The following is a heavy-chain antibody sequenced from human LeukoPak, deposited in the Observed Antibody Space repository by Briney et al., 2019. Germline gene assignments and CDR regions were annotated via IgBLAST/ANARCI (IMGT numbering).Heavy chain of an antibody. D-gene: IGHD1-26*01. CDR2: ISSSGSTT. CDR3: ATDRVVGATRGDFDY. CDR1: GFTFSDYY. J-gene: IGHJ4*02. Sequence: TPGGSLRLSCAASGFTFSDYYMSWIRQAPGKGLEWVSYISSSGSTTYYADSVKGRFTISRDNTQNSLFLQMNSLRVGDTAVYYCATDRVVGATRGDFDYWGQGTLVTVSS. V-gene: IGHV3-11*04.